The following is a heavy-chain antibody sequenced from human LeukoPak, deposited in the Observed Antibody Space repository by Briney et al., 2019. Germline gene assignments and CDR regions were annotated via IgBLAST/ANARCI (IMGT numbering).Heavy chain of an antibody. CDR3: ARGSREMATIFDQ. CDR2: IYYSGST. Sequence: PSETLSLTCTVSGGSISSGGYYWSWIRQHPGKGLEWIGYIYYSGSTYYNPSLKSRVTISVDTSKNQFSLKLNSVTAADTAVYYCARGSREMATIFDQWGQGTLVIVSS. J-gene: IGHJ4*02. V-gene: IGHV4-31*03. CDR1: GGSISSGGYY. D-gene: IGHD5-24*01.